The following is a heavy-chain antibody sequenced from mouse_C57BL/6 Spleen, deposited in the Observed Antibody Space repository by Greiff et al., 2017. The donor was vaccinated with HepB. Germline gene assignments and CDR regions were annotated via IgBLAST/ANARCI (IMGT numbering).Heavy chain of an antibody. CDR1: GFTFSSYA. CDR2: ISDGGSYT. D-gene: IGHD2-4*01. V-gene: IGHV5-4*01. CDR3: ARDAYDYDEGGYYAMDY. J-gene: IGHJ4*01. Sequence: EVHLVESGGGLVKPGGSLKLSCAASGFTFSSYAMSWVRQTPEKRLEWVATISDGGSYTYYPDNVKGRFTISRDNAKNNLYLQMSHLQSEDTAMYYCARDAYDYDEGGYYAMDYWGQGTSVTVSS.